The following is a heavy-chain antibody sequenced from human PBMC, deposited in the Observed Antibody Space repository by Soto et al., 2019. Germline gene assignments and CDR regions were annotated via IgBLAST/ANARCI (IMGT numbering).Heavy chain of an antibody. CDR3: ARDRNGGNFDY. CDR2: IYYSGST. J-gene: IGHJ4*02. CDR1: GGSISSGDYY. D-gene: IGHD2-15*01. V-gene: IGHV4-30-4*01. Sequence: PSETPSLTCTVSGGSISSGDYYWSWIRQPPGKGLEWIGYIYYSGSTYYNPSLKSRVTISVDTSKNQFSLKLSSVTAADTAVYYCARDRNGGNFDYWGPGTLVTV.